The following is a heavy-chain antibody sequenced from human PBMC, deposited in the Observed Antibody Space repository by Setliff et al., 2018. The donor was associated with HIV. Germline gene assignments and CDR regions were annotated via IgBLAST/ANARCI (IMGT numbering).Heavy chain of an antibody. Sequence: GGSLRLSCAASRFTFSKYSMNWVRQAPGKGLELVSTISSGSTYIYYADSLKGRFTISRDNAKSSLYLQMNSLRAEDTAVYYCARSESGVTDAFDIWGQGAMVTVSS. CDR2: ISSGSTYI. V-gene: IGHV3-21*01. J-gene: IGHJ3*02. D-gene: IGHD3-10*01. CDR3: ARSESGVTDAFDI. CDR1: RFTFSKYS.